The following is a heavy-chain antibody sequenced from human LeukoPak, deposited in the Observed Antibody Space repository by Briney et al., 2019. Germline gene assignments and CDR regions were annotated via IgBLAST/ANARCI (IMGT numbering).Heavy chain of an antibody. CDR3: AKGDYYDSSGYYDY. D-gene: IGHD3-22*01. V-gene: IGHV3-23*01. Sequence: GESLRLSCTASTFAFANHEMTWVRQAPGKGLDWVSNIGADGHYTFYADSVKGRFTISRDNSKNTLYLQMNSLRAEDTAVYYCAKGDYYDSSGYYDYWGQGTLVTVSS. CDR2: IGADGHYT. CDR1: TFAFANHE. J-gene: IGHJ4*02.